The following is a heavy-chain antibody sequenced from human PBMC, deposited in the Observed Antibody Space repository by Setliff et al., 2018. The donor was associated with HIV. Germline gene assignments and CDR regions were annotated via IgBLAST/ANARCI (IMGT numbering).Heavy chain of an antibody. J-gene: IGHJ4*02. CDR2: IGRDGTVA. CDR1: GFTFSDYW. CDR3: ARAWDGYSYGYYY. Sequence: PWGSLRLSCTASGFTFSDYWMHWVRRGPGRGLEWVSRIGRDGTVANYADSVKGRFTISRDNAKNSLYLQMNSLRAEDTAVYYCARAWDGYSYGYYYWGQGTLVTVSS. D-gene: IGHD5-18*01. V-gene: IGHV3-74*01.